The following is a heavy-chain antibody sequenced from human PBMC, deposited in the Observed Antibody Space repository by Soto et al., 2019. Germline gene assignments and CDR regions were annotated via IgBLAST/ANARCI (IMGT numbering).Heavy chain of an antibody. CDR2: IRNKANSYGT. V-gene: IGHV3-73*01. CDR1: GFTFSGSA. Sequence: GGSLILSCAASGFTFSGSAMHWVRQASGKGLEWLGRIRNKANSYGTAYAATVKGRFTISRDDSKNTAYLQMTSLRAEDTALYFCTKDLPGELLPTSFDSWGPGTLLTVSS. J-gene: IGHJ5*01. CDR3: TKDLPGELLPTSFDS. D-gene: IGHD3-10*01.